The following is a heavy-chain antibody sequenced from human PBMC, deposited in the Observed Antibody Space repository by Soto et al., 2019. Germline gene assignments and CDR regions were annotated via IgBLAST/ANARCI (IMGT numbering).Heavy chain of an antibody. CDR3: ARGHIVATINHYYYGMDV. J-gene: IGHJ6*02. Sequence: QVQLVQSGAEVKKPGSSVKVSCKASGGTFISYAISWVRQAPGQGLEWMGGIIPIFGTANYAQKFQGRVTITADESTSTAYMELSSLRSEDTAVYYCARGHIVATINHYYYGMDVWGQWTTVTVSS. D-gene: IGHD5-12*01. V-gene: IGHV1-69*01. CDR2: IIPIFGTA. CDR1: GGTFISYA.